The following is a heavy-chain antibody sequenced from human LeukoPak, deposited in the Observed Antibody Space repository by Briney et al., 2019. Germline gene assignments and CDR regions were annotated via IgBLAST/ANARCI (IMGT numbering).Heavy chain of an antibody. V-gene: IGHV4-39*01. CDR1: GGSISGSSYF. J-gene: IGHJ4*02. Sequence: SETLSLTCTVSGGSISGSSYFWGWIRQPPGKGLEWIGSIYYSGSTYYNPSLKSRVTISVDTSKNQFSLKLSSVTAADTAVYYCARGGSRSGSYSGIDYWGQGTLVTVSS. D-gene: IGHD1-26*01. CDR2: IYYSGST. CDR3: ARGGSRSGSYSGIDY.